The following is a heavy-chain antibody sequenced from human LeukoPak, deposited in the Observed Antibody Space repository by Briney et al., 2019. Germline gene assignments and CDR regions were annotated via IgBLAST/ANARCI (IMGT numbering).Heavy chain of an antibody. CDR1: GFTFDDYA. CDR3: AKALGEGFDY. D-gene: IGHD2-21*01. J-gene: IGHJ4*02. V-gene: IGHV3-9*01. Sequence: GGSLRLSCAASGFTFDDYAMHWVRQAPGKGLEWVSGISWNSGSIGYADSVKGRFTISRDNAKNSLYLQMNSLRAEDTALYYCAKALGEGFDYWGQGTLVTVSS. CDR2: ISWNSGSI.